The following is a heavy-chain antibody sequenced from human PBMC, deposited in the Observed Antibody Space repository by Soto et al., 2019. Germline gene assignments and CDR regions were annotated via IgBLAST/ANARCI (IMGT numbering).Heavy chain of an antibody. CDR3: ARDQAYSSGWDDGYYYYGMDV. J-gene: IGHJ6*02. D-gene: IGHD6-19*01. V-gene: IGHV4-59*01. Sequence: PSETLSLTCTVSGGSISSYYWSWIRQPPGKGLEGIGYIYYSGSTNYNPSLKSRVTISVDTSKNQFSLKLSSVTAADTAVYYCARDQAYSSGWDDGYYYYGMDVWGQGTTVTVSS. CDR1: GGSISSYY. CDR2: IYYSGST.